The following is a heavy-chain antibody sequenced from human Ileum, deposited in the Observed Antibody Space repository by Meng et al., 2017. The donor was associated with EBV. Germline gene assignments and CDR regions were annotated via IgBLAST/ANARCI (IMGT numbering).Heavy chain of an antibody. CDR1: GDSVSNNRAG. J-gene: IGHJ4*02. CDR2: TYYRSKWYN. CDR3: ARALGQLVHFDY. Sequence: QVRPQQSGPGLVKPSKTLSPTCASSGDSVSNNRAGWNWIRQSPSRGLEWLGRTYYRSKWYNDYAVSVKSRIIINPDTSKNQFSLQLNSVTPEDTAVYYCARALGQLVHFDYWGQGTLVTVSS. V-gene: IGHV6-1*01. D-gene: IGHD6-13*01.